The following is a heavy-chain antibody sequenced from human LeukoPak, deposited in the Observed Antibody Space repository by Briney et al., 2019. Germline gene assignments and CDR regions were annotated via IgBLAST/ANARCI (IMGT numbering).Heavy chain of an antibody. CDR1: GFTFSSYS. V-gene: IGHV3-48*01. Sequence: GGSLRLSCAASGFTFSSYSMNWVRQAPGKGLEWVSYISSSSSTIYYADSVKGRFTISRDNAKNSLYLQMNSLRAEDTAVYYCVSPDPLLGYCSSTSCYYQHWGQGTLVTVSS. CDR2: ISSSSSTI. CDR3: VSPDPLLGYCSSTSCYYQH. D-gene: IGHD2-2*01. J-gene: IGHJ1*01.